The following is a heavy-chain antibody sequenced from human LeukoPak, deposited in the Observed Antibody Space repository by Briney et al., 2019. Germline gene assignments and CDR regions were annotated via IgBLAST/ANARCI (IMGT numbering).Heavy chain of an antibody. V-gene: IGHV1-8*01. CDR2: MNPNSGNT. D-gene: IGHD2-21*01. CDR1: GYTFTSCY. CDR3: TRGSCGRREN. J-gene: IGHJ4*02. Sequence: ASVKVSCKASGYTFTSCYINWVRQATGQGLEWMGWMNPNSGNTGYGQSFQGRITMTRYISIGTAYMELSNLTSEDTAIYYCTRGSCGRRENWGQGTLVTVSA.